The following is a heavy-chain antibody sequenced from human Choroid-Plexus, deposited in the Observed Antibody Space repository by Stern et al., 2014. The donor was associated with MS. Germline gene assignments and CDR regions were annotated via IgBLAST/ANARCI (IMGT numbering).Heavy chain of an antibody. CDR1: GGSMSSGHYP. V-gene: IGHV4-61*02. Sequence: VHLQDSGPGLVKPSQTLSLTCTGSGGSMSSGHYPWTWIRQPAGKGLERLGRINTTGRTQYNPSLARRATLSVHTPKHQFSPNRAPGTAADTAVYYCARVGIGVAPNFDPWGQGTLVTVSS. CDR2: INTTGRT. CDR3: ARVGIGVAPNFDP. D-gene: IGHD6-19*01. J-gene: IGHJ5*02.